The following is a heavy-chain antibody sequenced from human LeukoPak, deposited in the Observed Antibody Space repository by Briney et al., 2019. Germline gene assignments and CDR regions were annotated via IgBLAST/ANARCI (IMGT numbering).Heavy chain of an antibody. CDR1: AFNFTAYW. V-gene: IGHV3-74*01. D-gene: IGHD5-12*01. J-gene: IGHJ5*02. CDR2: INSDGTTT. CDR3: AVSNGGYGP. Sequence: GGSLRLSCGSTAFNFTAYWMHWVRQAPRQGLLWVARINSDGTTTNYADSVKGRFTISRDNAKNTLFLQMNSLRAEDTAVYFCAVSNGGYGPWGQGALVTVSS.